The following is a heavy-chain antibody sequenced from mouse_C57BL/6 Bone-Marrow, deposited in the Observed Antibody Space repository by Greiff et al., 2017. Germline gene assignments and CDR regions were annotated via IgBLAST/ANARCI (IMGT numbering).Heavy chain of an antibody. Sequence: VQLQQSGAELVRPGASVKLSCTASGFNIKDDYMHWVKQRPEQGLEWIGWIDPENGDTEYASKFQGKATITADTSSNTAYLQLSSLTSEDTAVYYCTTDDGSLYWYFDVWGTGTTVTVSA. D-gene: IGHD1-1*01. V-gene: IGHV14-4*01. CDR1: GFNIKDDY. CDR2: IDPENGDT. CDR3: TTDDGSLYWYFDV. J-gene: IGHJ1*03.